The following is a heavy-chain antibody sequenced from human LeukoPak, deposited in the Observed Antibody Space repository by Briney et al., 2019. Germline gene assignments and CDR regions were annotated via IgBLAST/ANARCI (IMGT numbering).Heavy chain of an antibody. V-gene: IGHV4-4*07. D-gene: IGHD1-26*01. Sequence: PSETLSLTCTVSGGSISSYYWSWIRQPAGKGLEWIGRIYTSGSTNYNPSPKSRVTMSVDTSKNQFSLKLSSVTDADTAVYYCARELGHSGSYQEGAFDIWGQGTMVTVSS. J-gene: IGHJ3*02. CDR1: GGSISSYY. CDR3: ARELGHSGSYQEGAFDI. CDR2: IYTSGST.